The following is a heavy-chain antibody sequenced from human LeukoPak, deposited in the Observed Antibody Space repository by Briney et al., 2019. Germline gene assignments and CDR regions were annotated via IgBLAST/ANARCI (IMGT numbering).Heavy chain of an antibody. CDR1: GGSFSSSNW. J-gene: IGHJ4*02. Sequence: SETLSLTCVVSGGSFSSSNWWSWVRQSPGKGLEWIGEIHHSGSTYYNPSLKSRVTISVDTSKNQFSLKLSSVTAADTAVYYCARRTRAGRYFDYWGQGTLVTVSS. V-gene: IGHV4-4*02. CDR3: ARRTRAGRYFDY. CDR2: IHHSGST.